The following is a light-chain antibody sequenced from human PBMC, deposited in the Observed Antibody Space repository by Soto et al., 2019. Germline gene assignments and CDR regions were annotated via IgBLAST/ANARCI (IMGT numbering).Light chain of an antibody. Sequence: EIVLTQSPATLSLSLGERATLSCRASQSVSSYLAWYQQKPGQAPRLLIYDASNRATGIPARFSGSGSGTDFTLTISSLEPEDFAVYYCQQRSNWPLFTFGPGTKVDIK. CDR2: DAS. V-gene: IGKV3-11*01. CDR3: QQRSNWPLFT. J-gene: IGKJ3*01. CDR1: QSVSSY.